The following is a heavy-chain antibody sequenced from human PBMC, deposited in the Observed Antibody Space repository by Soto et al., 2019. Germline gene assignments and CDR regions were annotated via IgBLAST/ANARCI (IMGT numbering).Heavy chain of an antibody. Sequence: SGGSMSLSCAASGFTISSYVMSWVRQAPGKGLEWVSAISGSGGSTYYADSVKGRFTISRDNSKNTLYLQMNSLRAEDTAVYYCEKDSFVVVVAALIDYWGQGTLVTVSS. CDR1: GFTISSYV. CDR3: EKDSFVVVVAALIDY. J-gene: IGHJ4*02. V-gene: IGHV3-23*01. D-gene: IGHD2-15*01. CDR2: ISGSGGST.